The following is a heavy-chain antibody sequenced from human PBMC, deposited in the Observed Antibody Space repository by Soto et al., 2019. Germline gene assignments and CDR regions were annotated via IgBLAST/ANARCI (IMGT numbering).Heavy chain of an antibody. CDR2: IRGSGGGT. CDR3: PRIRDGNRDAFDI. Sequence: EVQLLESGGGLVQPGGSLRLSCAASGFTFSSYAMSWVRQAPGKGLEWVSSIRGSGGGTDYADSVKGRFTISRDNSKKTRYKQMNSQRAEDTAVYYCPRIRDGNRDAFDIWGQGTMVTVSS. CDR1: GFTFSSYA. J-gene: IGHJ3*02. V-gene: IGHV3-23*01. D-gene: IGHD1-1*01.